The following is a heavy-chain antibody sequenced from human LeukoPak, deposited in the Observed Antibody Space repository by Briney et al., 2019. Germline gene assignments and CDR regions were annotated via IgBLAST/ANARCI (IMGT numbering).Heavy chain of an antibody. D-gene: IGHD3-16*01. V-gene: IGHV4-59*01. CDR1: GVSISGNY. Sequence: SETLSLTCTVSGVSISGNYWSWIRQPPGKALEWIGYIHYSGSTKYNPSLKSRVTISVDTSENQFSLTLNSVTAADTAVYYCARSRGGYGDYGSWFDPWGQGILVTVSS. CDR2: IHYSGST. J-gene: IGHJ5*02. CDR3: ARSRGGYGDYGSWFDP.